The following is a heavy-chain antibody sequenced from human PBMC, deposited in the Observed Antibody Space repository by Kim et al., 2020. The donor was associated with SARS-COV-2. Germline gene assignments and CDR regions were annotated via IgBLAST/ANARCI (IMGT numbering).Heavy chain of an antibody. Sequence: GGSLRLSCAASGFTFDDYAMHWVRQAPGKGLEWVSGISWNSGSIGYADSVKGRFTISRDNAKNSLYLQMNSLRVEDTAFYYCAKDIVRLWVGGMDVWGQG. V-gene: IGHV3-9*01. CDR2: ISWNSGSI. J-gene: IGHJ6*02. CDR3: AKDIVRLWVGGMDV. CDR1: GFTFDDYA. D-gene: IGHD6-6*01.